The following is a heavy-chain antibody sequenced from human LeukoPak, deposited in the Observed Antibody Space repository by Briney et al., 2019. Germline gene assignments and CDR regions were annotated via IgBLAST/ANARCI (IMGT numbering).Heavy chain of an antibody. CDR2: IGGST. D-gene: IGHD6-19*01. V-gene: IGHV3-21*01. J-gene: IGHJ4*02. Sequence: PGGSLRLSCAASGFTFSSYTMTWVRQAPGKGLEWVSAIGGSTYYADSVKGRFTISRDNAKKSLYLQMNSVRAEDTAVYYCARDPGYSSGWFDYWGQGALVTVSS. CDR1: GFTFSSYT. CDR3: ARDPGYSSGWFDY.